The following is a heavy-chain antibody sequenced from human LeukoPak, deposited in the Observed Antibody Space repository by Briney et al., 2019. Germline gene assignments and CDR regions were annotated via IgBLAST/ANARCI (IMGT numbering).Heavy chain of an antibody. CDR1: GGTFSSYA. V-gene: IGHV3-23*01. Sequence: SCKASGGTFSSYAMSWVRQAPGKGLEWVSAISGSGGSTYYADSVKGRFTISRDNSKNTLYLQMNSLRAEDTAVYYCARWTTCGGDCHILDYWGQGILVTVSS. J-gene: IGHJ4*02. D-gene: IGHD2-21*02. CDR2: ISGSGGST. CDR3: ARWTTCGGDCHILDY.